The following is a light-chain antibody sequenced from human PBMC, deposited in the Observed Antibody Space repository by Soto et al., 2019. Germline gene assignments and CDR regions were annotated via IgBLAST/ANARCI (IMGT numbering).Light chain of an antibody. Sequence: DIVMTQSPLSLPVTPGEPASISCRSSQSLLFTNGYNYLDWYLQKPGQSPQLLIYLGSNRASGVPDRFSGSGSGTDFTLRISRVEAEDVGVYYCMQALQTPPTFVQGTKLEIK. CDR1: QSLLFTNGYNY. V-gene: IGKV2-28*01. CDR3: MQALQTPPT. CDR2: LGS. J-gene: IGKJ2*01.